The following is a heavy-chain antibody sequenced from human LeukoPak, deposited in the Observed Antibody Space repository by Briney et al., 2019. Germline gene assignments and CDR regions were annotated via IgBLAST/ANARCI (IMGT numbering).Heavy chain of an antibody. V-gene: IGHV3-13*01. D-gene: IGHD5-12*01. CDR2: IGTAGDT. J-gene: IGHJ2*01. Sequence: GGSLRLSCAASGFTFSSYDMHWVRQATGKGLEWVSAIGTAGDTYYPGSVRGRFTISRENAKNSLYLQMNSLRAGDTAVYYCARVRKYSGYYSWYFDLWGRGTLVTVSS. CDR3: ARVRKYSGYYSWYFDL. CDR1: GFTFSSYD.